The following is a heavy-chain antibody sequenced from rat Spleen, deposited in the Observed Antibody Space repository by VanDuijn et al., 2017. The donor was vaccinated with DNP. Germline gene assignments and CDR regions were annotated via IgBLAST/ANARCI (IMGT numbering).Heavy chain of an antibody. Sequence: EVQLVESGGGLVQPGRSLKLSCAASGFTFSDYYMAWVRQAPTKGLEWVAYISYDGGSTYYGDSVKGRFTISRDNAKSTLYLQMDSLRSEETATYYCARVQLGYYALDAWGQGTSVTVSS. V-gene: IGHV5-20*01. J-gene: IGHJ4*01. CDR3: ARVQLGYYALDA. D-gene: IGHD5-1*01. CDR2: ISYDGGST. CDR1: GFTFSDYY.